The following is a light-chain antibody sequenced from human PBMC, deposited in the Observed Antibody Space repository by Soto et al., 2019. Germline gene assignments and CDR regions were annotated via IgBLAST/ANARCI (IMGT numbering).Light chain of an antibody. CDR1: QDISNN. J-gene: IGKJ5*01. CDR3: QQYSSSPVT. CDR2: AAS. V-gene: IGKV1-16*02. Sequence: DIQMTQYPPSLSASVGDRVTITCRATQDISNNLAWFQQKPGKAPESLIYAASTLQSGVPSKFSGSGSGTDFTLTINSLQPQESATYYGQQYSSSPVTVGQGTRRDIK.